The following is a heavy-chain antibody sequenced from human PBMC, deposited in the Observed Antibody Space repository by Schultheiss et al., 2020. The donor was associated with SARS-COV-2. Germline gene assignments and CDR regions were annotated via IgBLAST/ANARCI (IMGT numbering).Heavy chain of an antibody. J-gene: IGHJ6*02. V-gene: IGHV3-33*08. CDR1: GFTFSDHY. CDR3: ARDRAIEYGMDV. CDR2: IWYDGSNK. Sequence: GGSLRLSCAASGFTFSDHYMSWVRQAPGKGLEWVAVIWYDGSNKYHADSVKGRFTIYRDNSINTLYLQMNRLRAEDTAVYYCARDRAIEYGMDVWGQGTTVTVSS. D-gene: IGHD2-2*02.